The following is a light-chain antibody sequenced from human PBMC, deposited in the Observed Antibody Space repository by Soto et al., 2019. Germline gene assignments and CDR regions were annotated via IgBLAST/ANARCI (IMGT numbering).Light chain of an antibody. CDR3: QQYNNWPPLT. CDR2: GAS. Sequence: EIVMTQSPATLSVSPGERATLSCRASQSVSSNLAWYQQKPGQAPRLLIYGASTRATGIPARFSGSGSGTEFTRTISSVQSEDFAVYFCQQYNNWPPLTFGGGTKVEIK. J-gene: IGKJ4*01. V-gene: IGKV3-15*01. CDR1: QSVSSN.